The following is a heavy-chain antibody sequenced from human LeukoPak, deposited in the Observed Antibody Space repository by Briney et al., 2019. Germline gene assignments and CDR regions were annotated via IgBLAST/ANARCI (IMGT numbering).Heavy chain of an antibody. CDR1: GFTFRTSG. D-gene: IGHD1-1*01. CDR3: ARGIDDGDNWFDP. J-gene: IGHJ5*02. Sequence: GGSLRLSCAASGFTFRTSGMSWVRQAPGKGLEWVSAISGSGVSTYYADSVKGRFTISRDNAKNSLYLQMNSLRAEDTALYYCARGIDDGDNWFDPWGQGTLVTVSS. CDR2: ISGSGVST. V-gene: IGHV3-23*01.